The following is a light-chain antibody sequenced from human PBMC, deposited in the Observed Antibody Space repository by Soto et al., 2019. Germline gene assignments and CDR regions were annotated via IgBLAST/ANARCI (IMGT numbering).Light chain of an antibody. CDR1: QSVSSNY. J-gene: IGKJ1*01. Sequence: VLAQAAGTLSLTPGERATLSCRASQSVSSNYLTWYQQKSGQAPRLLIYGASSRATGIPDRFSGSGSGTDFTLTICRLEPEDFAVYYSQQYGGSPRTCGQGTKVDIK. V-gene: IGKV3-20*01. CDR3: QQYGGSPRT. CDR2: GAS.